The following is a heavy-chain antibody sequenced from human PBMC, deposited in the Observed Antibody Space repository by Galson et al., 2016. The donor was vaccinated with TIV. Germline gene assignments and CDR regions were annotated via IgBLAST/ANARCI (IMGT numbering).Heavy chain of an antibody. CDR2: IDPGADTT. Sequence: SVKVSCKASGYTFTRYYMHWVRQAPGQGLEWMGVIDPGADTTTYAQKFQGRVTMTRDTSTSTVYMGLSSLRSDDTAVYYCATFSGASGTFDSWGQGTLITVSS. V-gene: IGHV1-46*01. D-gene: IGHD2-15*01. CDR1: GYTFTRYY. J-gene: IGHJ4*02. CDR3: ATFSGASGTFDS.